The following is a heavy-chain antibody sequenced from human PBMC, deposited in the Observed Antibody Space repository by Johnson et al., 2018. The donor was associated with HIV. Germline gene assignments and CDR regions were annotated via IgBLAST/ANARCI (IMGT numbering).Heavy chain of an antibody. CDR3: ARDRRYYDSSGYYHDAFDI. V-gene: IGHV3-66*01. CDR1: GFTVNSNY. Sequence: MQLVESGGGLVQPGGSLRLSCAASGFTVNSNYINWVRQAPGEGLECVSGIYSGGRGYYADTAKGRLTTHRDNSKNTLYLQMNSLRADDTSVYFCARDRRYYDSSGYYHDAFDIWGQGTMVTVSS. J-gene: IGHJ3*02. D-gene: IGHD3-22*01. CDR2: IYSGGRG.